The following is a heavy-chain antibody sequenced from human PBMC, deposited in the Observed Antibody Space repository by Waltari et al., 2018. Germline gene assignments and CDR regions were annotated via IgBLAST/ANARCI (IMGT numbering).Heavy chain of an antibody. J-gene: IGHJ5*02. V-gene: IGHV4-34*01. CDR2: INHSGST. CDR3: ARGPDIVDGWFDP. CDR1: GGSFSGYY. Sequence: QVQLQQWGAGLLKPSETLSLTCAVYGGSFSGYYWSWIRQPPGKGLEWIGEINHSGSTNYNPYLKSRVTISVDTSKNQFSLKLSSVTAADTAVYDCARGPDIVDGWFDPWGQGTLVTVSS. D-gene: IGHD2-15*01.